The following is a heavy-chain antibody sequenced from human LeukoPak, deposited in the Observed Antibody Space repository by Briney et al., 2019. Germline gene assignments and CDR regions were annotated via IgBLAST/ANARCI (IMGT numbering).Heavy chain of an antibody. Sequence: PGGSLRLSCAASGFTFSSYWMHWVRQAPGKGLVWVSRINSDGSSTSYADSVKGRFTISRDNAKNTLYLQMNSLRAKDTAVYYCARDYGDFAAFDIWGQGTMVTVSS. D-gene: IGHD4-17*01. CDR1: GFTFSSYW. J-gene: IGHJ3*02. CDR2: INSDGSST. V-gene: IGHV3-74*01. CDR3: ARDYGDFAAFDI.